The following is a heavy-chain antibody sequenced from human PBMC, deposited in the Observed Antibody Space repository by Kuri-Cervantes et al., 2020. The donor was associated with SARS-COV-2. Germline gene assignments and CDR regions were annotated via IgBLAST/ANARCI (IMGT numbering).Heavy chain of an antibody. CDR3: ATNWEHDRRLDY. J-gene: IGHJ4*02. CDR2: IIPIFGTT. CDR1: GYTSTSYG. Sequence: SVKVSCKASGYTSTSYGISWVRQAPGQGLEWMGGIIPIFGTTNYAQKFQGRVSITADRSTSTAYMELSSLRSDDTAMYYCATNWEHDRRLDYWGQGTLVTVSS. D-gene: IGHD1-26*01. V-gene: IGHV1-69*06.